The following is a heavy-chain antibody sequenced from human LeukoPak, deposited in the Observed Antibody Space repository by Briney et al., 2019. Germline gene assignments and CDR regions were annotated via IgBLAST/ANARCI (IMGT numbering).Heavy chain of an antibody. V-gene: IGHV1-2*02. CDR1: GYTFTGYY. Sequence: GASVKVSCKASGYTFTGYYMHWVRQAPGQGLEGMGCINPNSGGTNYAQKFQGRVTMTRDTSITKAYMELSRLRSDDTAVYYCARDNREVRGGDCFDVWGKGTTVTVSS. J-gene: IGHJ6*04. CDR3: ARDNREVRGGDCFDV. D-gene: IGHD2-21*02. CDR2: INPNSGGT.